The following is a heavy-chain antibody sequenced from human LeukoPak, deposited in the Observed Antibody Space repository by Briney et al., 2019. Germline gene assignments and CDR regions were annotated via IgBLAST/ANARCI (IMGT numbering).Heavy chain of an antibody. CDR3: ARCSGGSRYSYPNWFDP. D-gene: IGHD2-15*01. J-gene: IGHJ5*02. CDR2: MNPNSGNT. CDR1: GYSFTSYD. V-gene: IGHV1-8*03. Sequence: ASVKVSCKASGYSFTSYDINWVRQATGQGLEWMGWMNPNSGNTGYAQKFQGRVTLTRNTSISTAYMELSSLRSEDTAVYYCARCSGGSRYSYPNWFDPWGQGTLVTVSS.